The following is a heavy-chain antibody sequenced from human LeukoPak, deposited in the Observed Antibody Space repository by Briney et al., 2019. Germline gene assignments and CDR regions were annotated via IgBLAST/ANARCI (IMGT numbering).Heavy chain of an antibody. CDR3: ARGAYSYDSSGYY. Sequence: GGSLRLSCAASGFTFSSYAMHWVRQAPGKGLEWVAVISYDGSNKYYADSVKGRFTISGDNSKNTLYLQMNSLRAEETAVYYCARGAYSYDSSGYYWGQGTLVTVSS. CDR1: GFTFSSYA. J-gene: IGHJ4*02. CDR2: ISYDGSNK. D-gene: IGHD3-22*01. V-gene: IGHV3-30-3*01.